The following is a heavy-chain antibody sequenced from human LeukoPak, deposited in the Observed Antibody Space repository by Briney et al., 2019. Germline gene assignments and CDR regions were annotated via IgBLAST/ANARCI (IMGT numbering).Heavy chain of an antibody. D-gene: IGHD1-26*01. Sequence: APVKVSCKASGYTFTSYYMHWVRQAPGQGLEWMGIINPSGGSTSYAQKFQGRVTMTRDTSTSTVYMELSSLRSEDTAVYYCARPEVVGATSLWFDPWGQGTLVTVSS. CDR2: INPSGGST. J-gene: IGHJ5*02. CDR3: ARPEVVGATSLWFDP. CDR1: GYTFTSYY. V-gene: IGHV1-46*01.